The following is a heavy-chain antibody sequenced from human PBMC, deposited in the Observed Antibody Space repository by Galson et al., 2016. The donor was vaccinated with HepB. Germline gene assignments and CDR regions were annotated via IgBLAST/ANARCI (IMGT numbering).Heavy chain of an antibody. CDR1: GFTFGRYA. J-gene: IGHJ4*02. Sequence: SLRLSCAASGFTFGRYAMSWVRQAPGKGLEWVSAIRGDGGSTYYAGSVQGRFTSSRDRSTNTMYLQMNSLRTDDTAVYYCARFTQEWLDRVYYFDYGGQGTLVTVSS. D-gene: IGHD6-19*01. CDR3: ARFTQEWLDRVYYFDY. CDR2: IRGDGGST. V-gene: IGHV3-23*01.